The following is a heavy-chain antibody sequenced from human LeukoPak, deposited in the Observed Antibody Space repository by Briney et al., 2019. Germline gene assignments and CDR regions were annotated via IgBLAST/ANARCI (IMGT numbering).Heavy chain of an antibody. CDR1: GFTFSSYG. Sequence: GGSLRLSCAASGFTFSSYGMHWVRQAPGKGLEWVAVIWYDGSNKYYADSVKGRFTISRDNSKNTLYLQMNSLRAEGTAVYYCAKVLSLYYYYYMDVWGKGTTVTVSS. CDR2: IWYDGSNK. D-gene: IGHD3-3*01. J-gene: IGHJ6*03. CDR3: AKVLSLYYYYYMDV. V-gene: IGHV3-33*06.